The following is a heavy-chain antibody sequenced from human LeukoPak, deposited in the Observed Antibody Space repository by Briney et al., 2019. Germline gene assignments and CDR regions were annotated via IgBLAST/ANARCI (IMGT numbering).Heavy chain of an antibody. CDR2: INSDGSST. Sequence: GGSLRLSCAASGFTFSNYWMYWVRQVLGKGLVWVSRINSDGSSTTYADSVKGRFTISRDNAKNTLYLQMNSLGAEDTAVYYCAKDSGRYFDYWGQGTLVTVSS. CDR3: AKDSGRYFDY. V-gene: IGHV3-74*01. CDR1: GFTFSNYW. J-gene: IGHJ4*02.